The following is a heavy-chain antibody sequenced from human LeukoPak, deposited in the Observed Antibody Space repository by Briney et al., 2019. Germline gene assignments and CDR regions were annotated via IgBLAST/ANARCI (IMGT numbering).Heavy chain of an antibody. Sequence: SETLSLTCTVSGGSISSYYWSWIRQPPGKGLEWIGYIYYSGSTNYNPSLKSRVTISVDTSKNQFSLKLSSVTAADTAMYYCARDTLSWVDPWGQGTLVTVSS. V-gene: IGHV4-59*12. CDR2: IYYSGST. J-gene: IGHJ5*02. CDR1: GGSISSYY. CDR3: ARDTLSWVDP. D-gene: IGHD2/OR15-2a*01.